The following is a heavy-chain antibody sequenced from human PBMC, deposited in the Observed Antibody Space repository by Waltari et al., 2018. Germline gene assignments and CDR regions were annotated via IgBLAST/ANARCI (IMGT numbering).Heavy chain of an antibody. V-gene: IGHV1-69*02. CDR3: ASSFFGVASNWFDP. Sequence: QVQLVQSGAEVKKPGSSVKVSCKASGGTFSSYTISWVRQAPGQGLEWMVRIIPILGIANSAQKFQGRVTIPADKSTSTAYMELSSLRSEDTAVYYCASSFFGVASNWFDPWGQGTLVTVSS. CDR1: GGTFSSYT. J-gene: IGHJ5*02. CDR2: IIPILGIA. D-gene: IGHD3-3*01.